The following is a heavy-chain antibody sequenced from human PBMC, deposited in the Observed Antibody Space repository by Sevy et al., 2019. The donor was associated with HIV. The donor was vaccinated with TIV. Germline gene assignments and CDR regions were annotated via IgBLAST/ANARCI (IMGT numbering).Heavy chain of an antibody. V-gene: IGHV6-1*01. D-gene: IGHD1-26*01. J-gene: IGHJ4*02. Sequence: SQTLSLTCAISGDSVSRNSGSWNWIRQSPSRGLEWLGRAYYTSKWYYDYSASLKSRLSINPDTSKNQFSLQLNSVTPEDTAVYYCVRDVRSGSFSRGFDYWGQGTLVTVS. CDR2: AYYTSKWYY. CDR3: VRDVRSGSFSRGFDY. CDR1: GDSVSRNSGS.